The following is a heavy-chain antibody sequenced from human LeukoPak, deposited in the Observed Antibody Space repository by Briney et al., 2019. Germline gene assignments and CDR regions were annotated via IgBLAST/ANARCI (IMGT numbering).Heavy chain of an antibody. CDR1: GFTFSSYA. CDR3: AKRNGLGTAMVTN. Sequence: GGSLRLSCAASGFTFSSYAMSWVRQAPGKGLEWVSAISGSGGSTYYADSVKGRFTISRDNSRNTLYLQMDSLRAEDTAVYYCAKRNGLGTAMVTNWGQGTLVTVSS. D-gene: IGHD5-18*01. J-gene: IGHJ4*02. CDR2: ISGSGGST. V-gene: IGHV3-23*01.